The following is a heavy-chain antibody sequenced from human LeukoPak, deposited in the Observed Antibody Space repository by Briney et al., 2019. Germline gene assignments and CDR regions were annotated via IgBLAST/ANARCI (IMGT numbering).Heavy chain of an antibody. D-gene: IGHD3-3*01. CDR2: ISSSGSTI. J-gene: IGHJ5*02. CDR3: ARARDRDPAYYDFWSGYYNNWFDP. CDR1: GFTFSDYY. V-gene: IGHV3-11*01. Sequence: GGSLRLSCAASGFTFSDYYMSWIRQAPGKGLEWVSYISSSGSTIYYADSVKGRFTISRDNAKNSLYLQMNSLRAEDTAVYYCARARDRDPAYYDFWSGYYNNWFDPWGQGTLVTVSS.